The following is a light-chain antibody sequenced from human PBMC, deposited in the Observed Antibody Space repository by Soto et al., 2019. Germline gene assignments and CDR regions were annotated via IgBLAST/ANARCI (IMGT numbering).Light chain of an antibody. CDR2: DVS. V-gene: IGKV1-5*01. CDR1: QRMSGW. J-gene: IGKJ1*01. CDR3: QQYDSFSVT. Sequence: EIQINQPPSTLAASVNDAVTITVRASQRMSGWLAWHQQKPGKAPKLLIYDVSALKRGVPPRFSGSGSGTEFTLTISSLQPDDFATYYCQQYDSFSVTFGQGTKVDIK.